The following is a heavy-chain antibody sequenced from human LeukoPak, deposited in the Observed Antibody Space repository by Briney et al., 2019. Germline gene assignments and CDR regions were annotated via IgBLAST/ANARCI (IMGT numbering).Heavy chain of an antibody. CDR3: ARDVGPDWGSDDDAFDI. D-gene: IGHD3-16*01. J-gene: IGHJ3*02. CDR2: IRYDGHNK. V-gene: IGHV3-30*02. Sequence: GGSLRLSCAASGFAFGSYGIHWVRQAPGKGLEWVAFIRYDGHNKHYADSVKGRFTISRDNSKNTLYLQMNSLRAEDTAVYYCARDVGPDWGSDDDAFDIWGQGTMVTVSS. CDR1: GFAFGSYG.